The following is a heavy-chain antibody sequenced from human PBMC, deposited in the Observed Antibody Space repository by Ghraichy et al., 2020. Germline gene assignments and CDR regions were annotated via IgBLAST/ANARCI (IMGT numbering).Heavy chain of an antibody. CDR3: ARVATDTANWFDP. D-gene: IGHD2-21*02. CDR2: IYYSGST. J-gene: IGHJ5*02. CDR1: GGSISSGGYY. V-gene: IGHV4-31*03. Sequence: SETLSLTCTVSGGSISSGGYYWSWIRQHPGKGLEWIGYIYYSGSTYYNPSLKSRVTISVDTSKNQFSLKLSSVTAADTAVYYCARVATDTANWFDPWGQGTLVTVSS.